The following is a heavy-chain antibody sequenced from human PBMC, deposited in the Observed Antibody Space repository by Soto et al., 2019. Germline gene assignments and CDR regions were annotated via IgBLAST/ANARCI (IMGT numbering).Heavy chain of an antibody. CDR2: IDPGDSET. CDR3: ARKTSGWFGMDV. Sequence: GESLKISCKASGYSFTDYWIGWVRQMPGKGLEWMGIIDPGDSETRYSPSFQGQVSISADKSVNIAYLQWGSLRASDTAMYYCARKTSGWFGMDVWAQGTTVTVSS. J-gene: IGHJ6*02. V-gene: IGHV5-51*01. CDR1: GYSFTDYW. D-gene: IGHD6-19*01.